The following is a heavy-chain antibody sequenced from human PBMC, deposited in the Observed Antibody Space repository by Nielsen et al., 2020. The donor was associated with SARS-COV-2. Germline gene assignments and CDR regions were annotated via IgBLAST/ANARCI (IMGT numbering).Heavy chain of an antibody. CDR2: ISAYNGRT. J-gene: IGHJ4*02. V-gene: IGHV1-18*01. D-gene: IGHD3-22*01. CDR3: ARDAIRFYSDSSGYYDY. Sequence: ASVKVSCKASGFVLTYYAVHWVRQAPGQGLEWMGWISAYNGRTSYAQKLQGRGTMTIDTSTDTAWLELRSLRSDDTAVYYCARDAIRFYSDSSGYYDYWGQGTLVTVSS. CDR1: GFVLTYYA.